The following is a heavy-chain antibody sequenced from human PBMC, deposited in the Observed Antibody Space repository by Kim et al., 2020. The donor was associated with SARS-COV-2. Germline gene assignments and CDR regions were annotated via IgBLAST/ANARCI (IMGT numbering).Heavy chain of an antibody. J-gene: IGHJ4*02. CDR3: ARAVYDSSGYYAQY. V-gene: IGHV4-59*01. D-gene: IGHD3-22*01. Sequence: PSLKSRVTISVDTSKNQFSLKLSSVTAADTAVYYCARAVYDSSGYYAQYWGQGTLVTVSS.